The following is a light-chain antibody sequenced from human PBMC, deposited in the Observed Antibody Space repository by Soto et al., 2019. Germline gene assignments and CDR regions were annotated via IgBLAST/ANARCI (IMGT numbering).Light chain of an antibody. CDR3: QQYNTNPWT. J-gene: IGKJ1*01. Sequence: DIQMTQSPSTLSASVGDRVTITCRASQSIGSWLAWFQQKAGKAPKLLIYKVFSLESGVPSRFGGSGSGTEFTLTISSLQPDDFATYYCQQYNTNPWTVGQGTKVEIK. V-gene: IGKV1-5*03. CDR1: QSIGSW. CDR2: KVF.